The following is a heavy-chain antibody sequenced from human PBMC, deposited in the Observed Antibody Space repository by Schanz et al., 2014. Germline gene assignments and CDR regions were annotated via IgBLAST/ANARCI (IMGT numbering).Heavy chain of an antibody. D-gene: IGHD2-2*01. J-gene: IGHJ5*02. CDR3: ARDRRRYCSTASCLHDNWFDP. CDR2: IIPVLAIA. Sequence: QVLQVQSGAEVKKPGSSVKVSCTATGGTFSSYTISWIRQAPGQGLEWMGRIIPVLAIADYAQKFQGRVTITADKSTSTASMELSSLRSDDTAVYYCARDRRRYCSTASCLHDNWFDPWGQGTLVIVSS. V-gene: IGHV1-69*08. CDR1: GGTFSSYT.